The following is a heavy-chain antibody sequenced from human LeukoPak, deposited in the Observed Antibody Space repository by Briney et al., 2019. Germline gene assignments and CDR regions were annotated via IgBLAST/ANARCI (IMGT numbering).Heavy chain of an antibody. D-gene: IGHD6-19*01. V-gene: IGHV1-58*02. CDR1: GFTFTSSA. J-gene: IGHJ4*02. Sequence: SVKVSCKASGFTFTSSAMQWVRQARGQRLEWIGWIVVGSGNTNYAQKFQERVTITRDISTSTAYMELSSLRSEDTAVYYCAAVLDASPPEKPGIAVAGTDYWGQGTLVTVSS. CDR2: IVVGSGNT. CDR3: AAVLDASPPEKPGIAVAGTDY.